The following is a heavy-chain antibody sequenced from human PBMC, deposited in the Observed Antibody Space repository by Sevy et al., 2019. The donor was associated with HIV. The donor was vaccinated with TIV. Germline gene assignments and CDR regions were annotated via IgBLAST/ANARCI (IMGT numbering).Heavy chain of an antibody. V-gene: IGHV3-9*01. CDR2: ITWNSNKI. D-gene: IGHD6-6*01. CDR1: GFTFDDYA. Sequence: GGSLRLSCAASGFTFDDYAMHWVRQAPGKGLEWVSGITWNSNKIAYGESVKGRFTISRDNAKNSLYLQMNSLRPEDTALYFCARSRASYYGMDVWGQGTTVTVSS. CDR3: ARSRASYYGMDV. J-gene: IGHJ6*02.